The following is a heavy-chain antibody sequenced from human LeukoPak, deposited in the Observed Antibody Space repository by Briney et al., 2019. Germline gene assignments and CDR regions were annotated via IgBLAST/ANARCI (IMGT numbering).Heavy chain of an antibody. CDR3: ARGPLRDVVVPAAIPYYFDY. D-gene: IGHD2-2*02. CDR1: GGSLSTYY. CDR2: IYHSGST. Sequence: SETLSLTCTVSGGSLSTYYWSWIRQPPGKGLEWLGFIYHSGSTTYNPSLRSRVTISLDTSKNQISLNLSSVTAADTAVYYCARGPLRDVVVPAAIPYYFDYWGQGTLVTVSS. V-gene: IGHV4-59*01. J-gene: IGHJ4*02.